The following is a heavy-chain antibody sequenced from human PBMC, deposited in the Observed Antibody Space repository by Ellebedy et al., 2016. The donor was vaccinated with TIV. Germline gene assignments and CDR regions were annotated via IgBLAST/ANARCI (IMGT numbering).Heavy chain of an antibody. CDR1: GYTFTTYG. J-gene: IGHJ6*02. CDR2: FSGYNGNT. CDR3: ARGGESSGSSLYYYDAMDV. V-gene: IGHV1-18*01. D-gene: IGHD3-22*01. Sequence: AASVKVSCKASGYTFTTYGVSWVRQAPGQGLEWMGWFSGYNGNTNYAQKLQGRVTMTTDTSTNTAYMELRSLRSDDTAVYYCARGGESSGSSLYYYDAMDVWGQGTTVTVSS.